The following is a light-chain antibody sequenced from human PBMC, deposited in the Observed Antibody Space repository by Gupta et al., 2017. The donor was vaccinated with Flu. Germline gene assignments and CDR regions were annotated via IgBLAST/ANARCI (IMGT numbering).Light chain of an antibody. Sequence: QSVLTQPPSASGTPGQWFTISCSGSSSNIGSTTVNWYQQLPGTAPKLLMYSNSQRPSGVPDRFSGSKSGTLASLAISGLQSEDEADYYCAAWDDSLNAWVFGGGTKLTVL. CDR1: SSNIGSTT. CDR2: SNS. CDR3: AAWDDSLNAWV. J-gene: IGLJ3*02. V-gene: IGLV1-44*01.